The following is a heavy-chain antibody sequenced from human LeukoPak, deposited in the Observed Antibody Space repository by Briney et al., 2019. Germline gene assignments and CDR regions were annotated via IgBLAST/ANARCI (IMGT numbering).Heavy chain of an antibody. CDR1: GGSISSYY. J-gene: IGHJ4*02. CDR2: IYYSGST. V-gene: IGHV4-59*08. CDR3: ARLHRGSYYEDY. D-gene: IGHD1-26*01. Sequence: SETLSLTCTVSGGSISSYYRSWIRQPPGKGLEWIGYIYYSGSTNYNPSLKSRVTISVDTSKNQFSLKLSSVTAADTAVYYCARLHRGSYYEDYWGQGTLVTVSS.